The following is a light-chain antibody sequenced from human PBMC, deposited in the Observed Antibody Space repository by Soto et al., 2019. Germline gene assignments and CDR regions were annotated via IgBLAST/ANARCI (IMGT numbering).Light chain of an antibody. CDR2: DVS. CDR1: SSDVGGYNY. J-gene: IGLJ2*01. CDR3: SSYTSGNTLVL. V-gene: IGLV2-14*03. Sequence: QSALTQPASVSGSPGQSITISCTGTSSDVGGYNYVSWYQQHPGKAPKLMIYDVSKRPSGVSNRFSGSKSGNTASLTISGFQAEDEADYYCSSYTSGNTLVLFGGGTKLTVL.